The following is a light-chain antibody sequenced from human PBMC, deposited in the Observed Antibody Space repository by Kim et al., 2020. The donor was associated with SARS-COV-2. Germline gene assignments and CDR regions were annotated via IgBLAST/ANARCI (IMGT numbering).Light chain of an antibody. V-gene: IGLV3-19*01. CDR3: NSRDSSGNHP. J-gene: IGLJ2*01. Sequence: VALGQTVRLTFQGDSLRSSYASWYQQKPGQAPVLVIYGKNNRPSGIPDRFSGSSSGNTASLTITGAQAEDEADYYCNSRDSSGNHPFGGGTQLTVL. CDR2: GKN. CDR1: SLRSSY.